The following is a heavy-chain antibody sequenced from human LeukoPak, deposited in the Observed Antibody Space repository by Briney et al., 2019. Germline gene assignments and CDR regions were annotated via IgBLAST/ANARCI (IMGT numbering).Heavy chain of an antibody. V-gene: IGHV4-39*07. D-gene: IGHD4-17*01. Sequence: SETLSLTCTVSGGSISSSSYYWGWIRQPPGKGLEWIGSIYYSGSTYYNPSLKSRVTISVDTSKNQFSLKLSSVTAADTAVYYCARAKDYGDFQFDYWGQGTLVTVSS. J-gene: IGHJ4*02. CDR1: GGSISSSSYY. CDR3: ARAKDYGDFQFDY. CDR2: IYYSGST.